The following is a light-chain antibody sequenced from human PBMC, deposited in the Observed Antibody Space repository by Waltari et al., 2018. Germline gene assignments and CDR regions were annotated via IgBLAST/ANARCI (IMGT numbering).Light chain of an antibody. CDR3: SSQTLDGVVL. V-gene: IGLV2-14*03. CDR1: GSAVGSSVL. Sequence: QSALTQPASVSGSPGQSLTSSCSGIGSAVGSSVLVSWYQHHPAKAPPVIIYDVTNRPSGVSDRFSASKSANTASLTISGLQPDDEGDYYCSSQTLDGVVLFGGGTKLTVL. J-gene: IGLJ2*01. CDR2: DVT.